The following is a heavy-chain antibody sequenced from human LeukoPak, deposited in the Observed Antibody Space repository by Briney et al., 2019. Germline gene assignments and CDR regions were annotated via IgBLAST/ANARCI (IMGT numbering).Heavy chain of an antibody. Sequence: PGGSLRLSCAASGFTFTDFAMNWVRQAPGKGLEWVSTISDSNGRTYYAGSVKGRFTISRDNSKNTLYLHMNSLRADDTAVYYCAKHLYSSGGFDYWGQGTLVTVSS. J-gene: IGHJ4*02. CDR2: ISDSNGRT. D-gene: IGHD6-25*01. CDR3: AKHLYSSGGFDY. CDR1: GFTFTDFA. V-gene: IGHV3-23*01.